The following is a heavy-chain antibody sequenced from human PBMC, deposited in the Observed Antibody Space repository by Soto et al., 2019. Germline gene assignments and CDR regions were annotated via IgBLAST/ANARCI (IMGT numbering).Heavy chain of an antibody. J-gene: IGHJ4*02. CDR2: IYYSGST. CDR3: ERARHVETVLFDY. Sequence: PSETLSLTCTVSGGSISSGGYYWSWIRQHPGKGLEWIGYIYYSGSTYYNPSLKSRVTISVDTSKNQFSLKLSSVTAADTAVYYCERARHVETVLFDYWGQGTLVTVSS. CDR1: GGSISSGGYY. V-gene: IGHV4-31*03.